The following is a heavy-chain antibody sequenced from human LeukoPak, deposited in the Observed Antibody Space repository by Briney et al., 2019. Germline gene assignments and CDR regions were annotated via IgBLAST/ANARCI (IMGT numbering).Heavy chain of an antibody. CDR1: GYTFTSYG. CDR2: ISAYNGNT. CDR3: ARLLQQLVPHYYYGMDV. V-gene: IGHV1-18*01. J-gene: IGHJ6*02. D-gene: IGHD6-13*01. Sequence: AASVKVSCKASGYTFTSYGISWVRQAPGQGLEWMGWISAYNGNTNYAQKLQGRVTMTTDTSTSTAYMELRSLRSDDTAVYYCARLLQQLVPHYYYGMDVWGQGTTVTVSS.